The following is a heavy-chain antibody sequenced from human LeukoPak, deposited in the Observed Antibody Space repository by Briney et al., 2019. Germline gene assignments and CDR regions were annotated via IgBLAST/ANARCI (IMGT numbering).Heavy chain of an antibody. V-gene: IGHV5-51*01. Sequence: GESLKISCKASGSRATNYWIGWVRQMPGKGLEWIGIIYSGDSETRYSPSFQGRVAISVDKSINTAFLQWSSLKASDTAIYYCARHLRGYCSGGTCWDNWLDPWGQGTLVTVSS. J-gene: IGHJ5*02. CDR1: GSRATNYW. CDR3: ARHLRGYCSGGTCWDNWLDP. CDR2: IYSGDSET. D-gene: IGHD2-15*01.